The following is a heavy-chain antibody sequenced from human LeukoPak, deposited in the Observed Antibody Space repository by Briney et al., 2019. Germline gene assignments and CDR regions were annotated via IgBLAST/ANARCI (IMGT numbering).Heavy chain of an antibody. CDR1: GFTFSSYW. Sequence: GGSLRLSCAASGFTFSSYWMHWVRQAPGKGLVWVSRPNGDGSSTNYADSVKGRFTISRDNAKNTLFLQMNSLRAEDTAVYYCARDISSGGLYNWFDPWGQGTLVTVSS. V-gene: IGHV3-74*01. J-gene: IGHJ5*02. D-gene: IGHD5-12*01. CDR2: PNGDGSST. CDR3: ARDISSGGLYNWFDP.